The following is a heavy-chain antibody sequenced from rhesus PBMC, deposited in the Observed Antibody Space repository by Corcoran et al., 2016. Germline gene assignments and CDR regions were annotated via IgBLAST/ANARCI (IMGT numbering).Heavy chain of an antibody. Sequence: EVQLVQSGAEVKRPGESLKISCKTSGYSFTSYWISWVRQMPGKGLEWMGAIDPSDSDTSYNPSFQGQVTISADKSISTAYLQWSRLKASDTATYYCAKSPIAAAGLNYWGQGVLVTVSS. V-gene: IGHV5-20*01. CDR2: IDPSDSDT. J-gene: IGHJ4*01. CDR1: GYSFTSYW. D-gene: IGHD6S26*01. CDR3: AKSPIAAAGLNY.